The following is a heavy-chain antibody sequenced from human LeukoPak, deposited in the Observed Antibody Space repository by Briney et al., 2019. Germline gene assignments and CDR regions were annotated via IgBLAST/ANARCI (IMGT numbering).Heavy chain of an antibody. CDR1: GFTFSSYG. D-gene: IGHD3-10*01. CDR3: AKGVWFGSAYLDAFDI. J-gene: IGHJ3*02. Sequence: GGSLRLSCAASGFTFSSYGMHWVRQAPGKGLEWVAFIRYDGSNKYYADSVKGRFTFSRDNSKNTLYLQMNSLRAEDTAVYYCAKGVWFGSAYLDAFDIWGQGTMVTVSS. CDR2: IRYDGSNK. V-gene: IGHV3-30*02.